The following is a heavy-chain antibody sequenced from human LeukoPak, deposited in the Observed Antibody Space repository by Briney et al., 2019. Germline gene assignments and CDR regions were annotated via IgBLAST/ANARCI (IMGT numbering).Heavy chain of an antibody. J-gene: IGHJ4*02. CDR1: GFTFSTSW. CDR2: IKEDGSET. Sequence: AGGSLRLSCAASGFTFSTSWMIWVRQAPGKGLEWVANIKEDGSETYYVDSVKARFTISRDNAKNSLYLQMNSLRAEDTAVYYCASGYYSGWYIPYYWGQETLVTVSS. D-gene: IGHD6-19*01. CDR3: ASGYYSGWYIPYY. V-gene: IGHV3-7*01.